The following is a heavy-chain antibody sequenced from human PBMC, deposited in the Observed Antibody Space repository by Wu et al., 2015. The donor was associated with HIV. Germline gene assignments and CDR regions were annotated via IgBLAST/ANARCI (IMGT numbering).Heavy chain of an antibody. V-gene: IGHV1-8*01. J-gene: IGHJ6*02. D-gene: IGHD3/OR15-3a*01. Sequence: QVQLVQSGAGVKSLGLSEGLCKTSGYIFTSYDINWVRQATGQGLEWMGWMNPYSGNPGYAQKFQGRVTMTRNVSTNTAYMELGSLRPDDTAVYYCARTRNYYFGMDVWGQGTTVTVSS. CDR1: GYIFTSYD. CDR2: MNPYSGNP. CDR3: ARTRNYYFGMDV.